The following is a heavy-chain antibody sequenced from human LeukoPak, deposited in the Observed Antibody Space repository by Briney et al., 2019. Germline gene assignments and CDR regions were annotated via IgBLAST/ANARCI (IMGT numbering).Heavy chain of an antibody. J-gene: IGHJ6*03. D-gene: IGHD4-23*01. CDR3: ARDSGGNSGGDYWDYYYYMDV. CDR2: INHSGST. CDR1: GGSFSGYY. V-gene: IGHV4-34*01. Sequence: SETLSLTCAVYGGSFSGYYWSWIRQPPGKGLEWIGEINHSGSTNYNPSLKSRVTISVDTSKNQFSLKLSSVTAEDTAVYYCARDSGGNSGGDYWDYYYYMDVWGKGTTVTVSS.